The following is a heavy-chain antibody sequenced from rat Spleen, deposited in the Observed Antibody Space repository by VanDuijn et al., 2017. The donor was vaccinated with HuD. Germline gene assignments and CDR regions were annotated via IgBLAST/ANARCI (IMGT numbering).Heavy chain of an antibody. V-gene: IGHV5S23*01. Sequence: EVQLVESGGGLVQPGRSLKLSCAASGFTFRYFDMAWVRQAPTKGLEWVTSISTGNFNTYYQDSVKGRFTISRDDAKNTLYLQMDSLRSEDTATYYCARLGTEGIGNWFTYWGQGTLVTVSS. CDR2: ISTGNFNT. J-gene: IGHJ3*01. D-gene: IGHD1-11*01. CDR3: ARLGTEGIGNWFTY. CDR1: GFTFRYFD.